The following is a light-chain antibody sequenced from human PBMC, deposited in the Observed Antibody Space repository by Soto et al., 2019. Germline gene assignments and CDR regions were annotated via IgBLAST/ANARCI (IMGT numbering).Light chain of an antibody. Sequence: QSALTQPASVSGSPGQSITISCTGTSSDVGGYNYVSWYQQHPGKAPKLMIYDVSNRPSGVSNRFSGSKSGNTASLTISGLQAEDEADYYCSSYTSSSTVVVFGGRTKVTVL. V-gene: IGLV2-14*01. J-gene: IGLJ2*01. CDR2: DVS. CDR1: SSDVGGYNY. CDR3: SSYTSSSTVVV.